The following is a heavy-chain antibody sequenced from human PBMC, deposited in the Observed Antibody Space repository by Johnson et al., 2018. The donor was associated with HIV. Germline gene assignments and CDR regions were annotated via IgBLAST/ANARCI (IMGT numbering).Heavy chain of an antibody. CDR3: ARASVSSPRYSSSSDDAFDI. Sequence: QVQLVESGGGLVKPGGSLRLSCAASGFTFSSYAMHWVRQAPGKGLEWVAVISYDGSNKYYADSVKGRFTISRNNSKNTLYLQLNRLRAEDTAVYYCARASVSSPRYSSSSDDAFDIWGQGTMVTVSS. J-gene: IGHJ3*02. CDR2: ISYDGSNK. V-gene: IGHV3-30*04. D-gene: IGHD6-6*01. CDR1: GFTFSSYA.